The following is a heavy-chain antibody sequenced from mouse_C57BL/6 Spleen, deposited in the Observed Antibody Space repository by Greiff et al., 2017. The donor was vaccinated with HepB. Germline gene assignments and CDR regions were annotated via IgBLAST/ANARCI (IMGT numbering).Heavy chain of an antibody. CDR2: IDPSDSET. CDR3: AIYYGPAWFAY. D-gene: IGHD2-1*01. CDR1: GYTFTSYW. J-gene: IGHJ3*01. Sequence: QVQLQQPGAELVRPGSSVKLSCKASGYTFTSYWMHWVKQRPIQGLEWIGNIDPSDSETHYNQKFKDKATLTVDKSSSTAYMQLSSLTSEDSAVYYCAIYYGPAWFAYWGQGTLVTVSA. V-gene: IGHV1-52*01.